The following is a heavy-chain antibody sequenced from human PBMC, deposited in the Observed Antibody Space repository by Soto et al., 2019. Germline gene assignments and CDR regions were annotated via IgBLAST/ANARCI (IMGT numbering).Heavy chain of an antibody. J-gene: IGHJ4*02. CDR2: ISGSGGST. CDR3: ATQYYDFWSGPTNYFDY. Sequence: PGGSLRLSCAASGFTFSSYAMSWVRQAPGKGLEWVSAISGSGGSTYYADSVKGRFTISRDNSKNTLYLQMNSLRAEDTAVYYCATQYYDFWSGPTNYFDYWGQGTLVTVSS. CDR1: GFTFSSYA. V-gene: IGHV3-23*01. D-gene: IGHD3-3*01.